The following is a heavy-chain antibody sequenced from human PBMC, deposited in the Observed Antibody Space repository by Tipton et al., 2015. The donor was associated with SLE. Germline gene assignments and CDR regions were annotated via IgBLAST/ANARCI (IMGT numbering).Heavy chain of an antibody. J-gene: IGHJ4*02. D-gene: IGHD1-26*01. CDR1: GFTFRSSW. CDR3: ARLYSGSYNVEPDY. Sequence: SLRLSCAVSGFTFRSSWMTWVRQAPGKGLEWVANIKYDGSEKYYVDSVKGRFTISRDNAENSLYLQMNSLGAEDTAVYYCARLYSGSYNVEPDYWGQGTLVTVSS. V-gene: IGHV3-7*01. CDR2: IKYDGSEK.